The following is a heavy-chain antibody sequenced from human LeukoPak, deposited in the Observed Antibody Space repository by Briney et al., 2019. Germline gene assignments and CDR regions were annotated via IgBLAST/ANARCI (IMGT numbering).Heavy chain of an antibody. CDR1: GFTFSTYW. Sequence: GGSLRLSCAASGFTFSTYWMSWVRQAPGKGLEWVANIKQDGSEKYYVDSVKGRFTISRDNAKNSLYLQMNTLRPEDTAVYYCARDGGWMVRMYNWFDPWGQGTLVTVSS. V-gene: IGHV3-7*01. CDR2: IKQDGSEK. D-gene: IGHD3-10*01. J-gene: IGHJ5*02. CDR3: ARDGGWMVRMYNWFDP.